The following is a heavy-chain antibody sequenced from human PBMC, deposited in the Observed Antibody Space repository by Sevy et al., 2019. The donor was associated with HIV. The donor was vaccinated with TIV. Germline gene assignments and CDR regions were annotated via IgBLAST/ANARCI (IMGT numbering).Heavy chain of an antibody. J-gene: IGHJ4*02. CDR3: AKDLRTRYSAYTWADYLDF. D-gene: IGHD5-12*01. V-gene: IGHV3-33*06. CDR1: GFGFSGHG. CDR2: IWMDGSNK. Sequence: GGSLRLSCEASGFGFSGHGMHWVRQAPGRGLEWLAVIWMDGSNKYYSDSVQGRFTISRDNSKNTLYLQMNSLRVEDTAVYYRAKDLRTRYSAYTWADYLDFWGQGTLVTVSS.